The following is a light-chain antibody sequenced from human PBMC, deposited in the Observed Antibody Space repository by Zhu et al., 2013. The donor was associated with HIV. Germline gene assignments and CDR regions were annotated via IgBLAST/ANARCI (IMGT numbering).Light chain of an antibody. CDR3: SSYTSKSTLAL. CDR1: SSDVGGYNY. CDR2: EVS. V-gene: IGLV2-14*01. Sequence: QSALTQPASVSGSPGQSITISCPGTSSDVGGYNYVSWYQQHPGKAPKLMIYEVSNRPSGVSNRFSGSKSGNTASLTISGLQAEDEAHYYCSSYTSKSTLALFGGGTRLTVL. J-gene: IGLJ3*02.